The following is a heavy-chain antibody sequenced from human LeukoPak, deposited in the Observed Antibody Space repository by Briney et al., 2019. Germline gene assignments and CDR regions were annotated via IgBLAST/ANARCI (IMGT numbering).Heavy chain of an antibody. CDR3: ARGGGFGELSWFDP. CDR2: IYYSGST. V-gene: IGHV4-59*08. D-gene: IGHD3-10*01. CDR1: GGSISGYY. J-gene: IGHJ5*02. Sequence: SETLSLTCTVSGGSISGYYWSWIRQPPGKGLEWIGYIYYSGSTKYNPSHKSRVTMSVDTSRNQFSLKLSSVTAADTAVYYCARGGGFGELSWFDPWGQGTLVTVSS.